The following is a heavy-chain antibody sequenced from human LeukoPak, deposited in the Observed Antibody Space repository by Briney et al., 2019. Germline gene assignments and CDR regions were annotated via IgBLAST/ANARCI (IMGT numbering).Heavy chain of an antibody. Sequence: PSETLSLTCTVSGGSISSYYWSWIRQPPGKGLEWIGYIYYSGSTNHNPSLKSRVTISVDTSKNQFSLKLSSVTAADTAVYYCARVRTYYYDSSGFDAFDIWGQGTMVTVSS. J-gene: IGHJ3*02. V-gene: IGHV4-59*01. CDR2: IYYSGST. D-gene: IGHD3-22*01. CDR3: ARVRTYYYDSSGFDAFDI. CDR1: GGSISSYY.